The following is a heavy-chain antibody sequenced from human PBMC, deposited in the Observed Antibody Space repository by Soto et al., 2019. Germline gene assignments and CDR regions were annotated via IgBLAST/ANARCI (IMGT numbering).Heavy chain of an antibody. CDR2: INAGNGNT. CDR1: GYTFTSYA. D-gene: IGHD2-15*01. J-gene: IGHJ4*02. Sequence: ASVKVSCKASGYTFTSYAMHWVCQAPGQRLEWMGWINAGNGNTKYSQKFQGRVTITRDTSASTAYMELSSLRSEDTAVYYCARDLGVATTFDYWGQRTLVTVSS. CDR3: ARDLGVATTFDY. V-gene: IGHV1-3*01.